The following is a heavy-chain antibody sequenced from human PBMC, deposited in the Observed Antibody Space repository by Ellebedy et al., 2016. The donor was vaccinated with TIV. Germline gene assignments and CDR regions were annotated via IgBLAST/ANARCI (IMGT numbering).Heavy chain of an antibody. CDR3: ARDNTRGYAMDV. V-gene: IGHV3-48*04. CDR2: ISGSSRTI. D-gene: IGHD2-2*02. J-gene: IGHJ6*02. CDR1: TFTFSFYS. Sequence: PGGSLRLSCAASTFTFSFYSMNWVRQAPGKGLEWVSHISGSSRTIYYADSVKGRFTISRDNAKNSLYLQMNSLRAEDTAVYYCARDNTRGYAMDVWGQGTTVTVSS.